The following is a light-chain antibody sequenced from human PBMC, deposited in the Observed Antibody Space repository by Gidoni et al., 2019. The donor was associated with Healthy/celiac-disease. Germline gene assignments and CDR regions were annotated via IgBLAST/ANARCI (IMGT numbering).Light chain of an antibody. J-gene: IGKJ3*01. Sequence: EIVLTHSPGTLSLSPGERATLACRASQSVSSSYLAGYQQKPGQAPRLLIYGASSRATGSPDRFSGSGSGTDVTLTISRLEPEDVAVYYCQQYGSSPVTFGPGTKVDIK. CDR1: QSVSSSY. CDR3: QQYGSSPVT. CDR2: GAS. V-gene: IGKV3-20*01.